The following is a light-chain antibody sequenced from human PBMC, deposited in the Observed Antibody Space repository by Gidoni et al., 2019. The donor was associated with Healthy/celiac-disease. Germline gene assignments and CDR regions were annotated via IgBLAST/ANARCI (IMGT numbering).Light chain of an antibody. CDR1: SLRRYY. CDR3: NSRDSSGNQVV. V-gene: IGLV3-19*01. Sequence: SSELTQDPAVSVALGQTVRITCQGDSLRRYYASWYQQNPGQAPVLVIYGKNNRPSGIPDRFSCSSSGNTASLTITGAQAEDEADYYCNSRDSSGNQVVFGGGTKLTVL. CDR2: GKN. J-gene: IGLJ2*01.